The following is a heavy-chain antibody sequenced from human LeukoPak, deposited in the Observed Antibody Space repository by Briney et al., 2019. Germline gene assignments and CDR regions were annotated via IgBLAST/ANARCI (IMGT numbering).Heavy chain of an antibody. D-gene: IGHD1-26*01. V-gene: IGHV3-30*18. CDR2: ISNDESNK. Sequence: VGSLILSFASSGFTFSTYGMHWVRQAPGKGLEWVSLISNDESNKDYADSVKGRFTISGDNSENMLYLQMNSLRTEDTAVYYCAKDSIRAWELEYWGQGTLVTVSS. CDR3: AKDSIRAWELEY. J-gene: IGHJ4*02. CDR1: GFTFSTYG.